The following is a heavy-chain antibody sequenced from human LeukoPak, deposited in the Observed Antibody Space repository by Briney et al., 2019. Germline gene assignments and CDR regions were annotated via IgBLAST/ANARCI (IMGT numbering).Heavy chain of an antibody. V-gene: IGHV7-4-1*02. Sequence: ASVKVSCKASGYTFTSYAMNWVRQAPGQGLEWMGWINTKTGNPTYAQGFTGRFVFSLDTSVSTSYLQISSLKAEDTAVYYCARDGVDTLFDPWGQGTLVTVSS. J-gene: IGHJ5*02. D-gene: IGHD5-18*01. CDR3: ARDGVDTLFDP. CDR2: INTKTGNP. CDR1: GYTFTSYA.